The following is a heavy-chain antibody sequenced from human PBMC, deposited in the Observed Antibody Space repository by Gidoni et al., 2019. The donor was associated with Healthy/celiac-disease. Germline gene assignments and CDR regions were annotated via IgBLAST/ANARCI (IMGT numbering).Heavy chain of an antibody. D-gene: IGHD3-22*01. V-gene: IGHV4-38-2*02. CDR1: GYSISSGYY. J-gene: IGHJ4*02. CDR2: IYHSGST. Sequence: QVQLQESGPGLVKPSETLSLTCTVSGYSISSGYYWGWIRQPPGKGLEWIGSIYHSGSTYYNPSLKSRVTISVDTSKTQFSLKLSSVTAADTAVYYCARFDYYDSSGWGGEGYFDYWGQGTLVTVSS. CDR3: ARFDYYDSSGWGGEGYFDY.